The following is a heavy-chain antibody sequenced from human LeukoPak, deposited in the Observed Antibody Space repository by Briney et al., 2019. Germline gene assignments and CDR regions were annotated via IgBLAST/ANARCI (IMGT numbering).Heavy chain of an antibody. D-gene: IGHD4-17*01. CDR3: ARREVTTSWYSDL. Sequence: PSETLSLTCTVSGGSISNYYWSWIRQSPGKGLEWIAYIYNSGSTNYNPSLKSRVTISVDTSKNQFSLKLSSVTAADTAVYYCARREVTTSWYSDLWGRGTLVTVSS. V-gene: IGHV4-59*08. CDR2: IYNSGST. J-gene: IGHJ2*01. CDR1: GGSISNYY.